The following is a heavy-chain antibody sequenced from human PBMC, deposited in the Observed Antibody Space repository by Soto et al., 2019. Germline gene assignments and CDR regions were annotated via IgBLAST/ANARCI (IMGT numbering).Heavy chain of an antibody. CDR2: ISGSGGST. CDR3: AKGTGYSYGHQGFQH. V-gene: IGHV3-23*01. D-gene: IGHD5-18*01. CDR1: GFTFSSYA. J-gene: IGHJ1*01. Sequence: GGSLRLSCAASGFTFSSYAMSWVRQAPGKGLEWVSAISGSGGSTYYADSVKGRFTISRDNSKNTLYLQMNSLRAEDTAVYYCAKGTGYSYGHQGFQHWGQGTLVTVSS.